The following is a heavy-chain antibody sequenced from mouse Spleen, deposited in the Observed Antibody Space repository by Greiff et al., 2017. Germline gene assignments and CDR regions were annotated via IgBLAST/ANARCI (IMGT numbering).Heavy chain of an antibody. D-gene: IGHD2-4*01. CDR3: ARDYDYPFAY. J-gene: IGHJ3*01. Sequence: EVMLVESGGGLVKPGGSLKLSCAASGFTFSSYAMSWVRQTPEKRLEWVATISSGGSYTYYPDSVKGRFTISRDNAKNTLYLQMSSLRSEDTAMYYCARDYDYPFAYWGQGTLVTVSA. V-gene: IGHV5-9-1*01. CDR2: ISSGGSYT. CDR1: GFTFSSYA.